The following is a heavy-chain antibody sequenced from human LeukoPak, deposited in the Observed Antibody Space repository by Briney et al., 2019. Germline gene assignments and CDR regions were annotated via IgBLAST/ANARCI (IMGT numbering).Heavy chain of an antibody. J-gene: IGHJ4*02. CDR1: GGSISSHY. D-gene: IGHD3-22*01. V-gene: IGHV4-59*11. Sequence: KPSETLSLTCTVSGGSISSHYWSWIRQPPGKGLEWIGYIYYSGSTNYNPSLKSRVTISVGTSKNQFSLKLSSVTAADTAVYYCARVQISYYYDSSGYYHFDYWGQGTLVTVSS. CDR2: IYYSGST. CDR3: ARVQISYYYDSSGYYHFDY.